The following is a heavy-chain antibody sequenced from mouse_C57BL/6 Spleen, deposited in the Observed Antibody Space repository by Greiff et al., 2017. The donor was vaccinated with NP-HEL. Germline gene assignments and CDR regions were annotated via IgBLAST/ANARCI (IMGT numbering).Heavy chain of an antibody. CDR1: GYTFTSYW. D-gene: IGHD2-4*01. CDR2: IDPSDSET. Sequence: VKLQQPGAELVRPGSSVKLSCKASGYTFTSYWMHWVKQRPIQGLEWIGNIDPSDSETHYNQKFKDKATLTVDKSSSTAYMQLSSLTSEDSAVYYCARFYYDYDTWFAYWGQGTLVTVSA. V-gene: IGHV1-52*01. J-gene: IGHJ3*01. CDR3: ARFYYDYDTWFAY.